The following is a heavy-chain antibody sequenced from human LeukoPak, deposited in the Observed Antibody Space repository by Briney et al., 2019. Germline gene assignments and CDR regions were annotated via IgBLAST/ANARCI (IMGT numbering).Heavy chain of an antibody. D-gene: IGHD5-24*01. J-gene: IGHJ4*02. CDR1: GGSISSYY. Sequence: PSETLSLTCTVSGGSISSYYWSWIRQPPGEGLEWIGYIYYTGSTYYNSSLKSRATIPLTTSKNQFSLILSSVTAADTAVYYCAREDGYCQADYWGQGTLVTVSS. V-gene: IGHV4-59*01. CDR2: IYYTGST. CDR3: AREDGYCQADY.